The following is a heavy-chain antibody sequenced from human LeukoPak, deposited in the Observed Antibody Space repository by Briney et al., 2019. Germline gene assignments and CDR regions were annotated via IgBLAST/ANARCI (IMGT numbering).Heavy chain of an antibody. J-gene: IGHJ3*02. CDR3: ARDFGSYYGSAFDI. D-gene: IGHD1-26*01. V-gene: IGHV1-24*01. CDR2: FDPEDGET. CDR1: GYTLTELS. Sequence: ASVKVSCKVSGYTLTELSMHWVRQAPGKGLEWMGGFDPEDGETIYAQKFQGRVTMTEDTSTDTAYMELSSLRSEDTAVYYCARDFGSYYGSAFDIWGQGTMVTVSS.